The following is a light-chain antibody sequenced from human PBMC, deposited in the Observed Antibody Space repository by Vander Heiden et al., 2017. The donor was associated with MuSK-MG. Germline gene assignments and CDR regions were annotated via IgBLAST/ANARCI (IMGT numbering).Light chain of an antibody. J-gene: IGKJ2*01. CDR3: QQYGSSPYT. V-gene: IGKV3-20*01. Sequence: EIELTPSPGTLSLSPGERATLSCRASQSVSSSYLAWYQQKPGQAPRLLIYGASSRATGIPDRFSGSGSGTDFTLTISRLEPEDFAVYYCQQYGSSPYTFGQGTKLEIK. CDR2: GAS. CDR1: QSVSSSY.